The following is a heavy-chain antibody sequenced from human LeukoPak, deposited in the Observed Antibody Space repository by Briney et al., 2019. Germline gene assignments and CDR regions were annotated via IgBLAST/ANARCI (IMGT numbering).Heavy chain of an antibody. J-gene: IGHJ4*02. CDR1: GFTFSTYW. CDR2: IKEDGSAK. Sequence: DGSLRLSCAASGFTFSTYWMSWVRQAPGKGLEWVANIKEDGSAKYSVDSVKGRFTISRDNAKNTLYLQMNSLRAEDTAVYYCARDSPGYAAYDLGWGQGTLVTVSS. CDR3: ARDSPGYAAYDLG. V-gene: IGHV3-7*04. D-gene: IGHD5-12*01.